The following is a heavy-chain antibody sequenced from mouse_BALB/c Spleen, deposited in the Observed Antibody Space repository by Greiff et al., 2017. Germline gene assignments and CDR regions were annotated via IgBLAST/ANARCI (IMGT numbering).Heavy chain of an antibody. J-gene: IGHJ2*01. Sequence: EVHLVESGGGLVQPGGSRKLSCAASGFTFSSFGLHWVRQAPEKGLEWVAYISSGSSTIYYADTVKGRFTISRDNPKNTLFLQMTSLRSEDTAMYYCARGGGFDYWGQGTTLTVSS. V-gene: IGHV5-17*02. CDR3: ARGGGFDY. CDR1: GFTFSSFG. CDR2: ISSGSSTI.